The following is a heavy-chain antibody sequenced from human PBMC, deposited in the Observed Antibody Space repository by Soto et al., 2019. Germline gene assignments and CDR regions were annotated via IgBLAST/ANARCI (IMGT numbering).Heavy chain of an antibody. CDR2: ISSSSSTI. CDR1: GFTFSSYG. D-gene: IGHD3-22*01. Sequence: GGSLGLSCAASGFTFSSYGMNWVRQAPGKGLEWVSYISSSSSTIYYADSVKGRFTISRDNAKNSLYLQMNSLRDEDTAVYYCARDKWDYYDSSGYYWFDPWGQGTLVTVSS. V-gene: IGHV3-48*02. J-gene: IGHJ5*02. CDR3: ARDKWDYYDSSGYYWFDP.